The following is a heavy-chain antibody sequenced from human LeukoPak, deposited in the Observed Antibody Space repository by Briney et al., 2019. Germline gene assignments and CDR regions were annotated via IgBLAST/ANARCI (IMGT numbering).Heavy chain of an antibody. V-gene: IGHV3-21*01. Sequence: GGSLRLSCAASGFSFSSYNLNWVRQAPGKGLEWVSSLSTSSSYIYYADSVKGRFTVSRDNARNSLELKMNSLRAEDTAVYYCASGQGGIWGQGTLVTVSS. D-gene: IGHD2-15*01. J-gene: IGHJ4*02. CDR1: GFSFSSYN. CDR2: LSTSSSYI. CDR3: ASGQGGI.